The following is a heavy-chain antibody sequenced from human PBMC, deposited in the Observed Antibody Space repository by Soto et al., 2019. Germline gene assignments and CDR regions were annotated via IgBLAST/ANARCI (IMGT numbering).Heavy chain of an antibody. CDR2: IYHSGST. CDR1: GGSISSGGYS. Sequence: SETLSLTCAVSGGSISSGGYSWSWIRQPPGKGLEWIGYIYHSGSTYYNPSLKSRVTISVDRSKNQFSLKLSSVTAADTAVYYCARSQSRYYYGMDVWGQGTTVT. D-gene: IGHD2-2*01. J-gene: IGHJ6*02. V-gene: IGHV4-30-2*01. CDR3: ARSQSRYYYGMDV.